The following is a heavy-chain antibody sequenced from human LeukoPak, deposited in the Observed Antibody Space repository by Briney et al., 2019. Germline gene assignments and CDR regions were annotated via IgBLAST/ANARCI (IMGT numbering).Heavy chain of an antibody. D-gene: IGHD3-9*01. CDR2: ISYDGSNK. V-gene: IGHV3-30*04. Sequence: GGSLRLSCAASGFTFSSYAMHWVRQAPGKGLEWVAVISYDGSNKYYADSVKGRFTISRDNSKNTLYLQMNSLRAEDTAVYYCARDSSSYYDILTGYYGRFDSWGQGTLVTVSS. CDR1: GFTFSSYA. J-gene: IGHJ5*01. CDR3: ARDSSSYYDILTGYYGRFDS.